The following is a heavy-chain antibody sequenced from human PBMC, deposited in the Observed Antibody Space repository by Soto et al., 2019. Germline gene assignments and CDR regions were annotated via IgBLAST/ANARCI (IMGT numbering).Heavy chain of an antibody. Sequence: GGSLRLSCAASGFTFSSYAMSWVRQAPGKGLEWVSAISGSGGSTYYADSVKGRFTISRDNSKNTLYLQMNSLRAEDTAVYYCAEGSGSYYEDYYYYYGMDVWGQGTTVTVSS. D-gene: IGHD3-10*01. CDR2: ISGSGGST. CDR3: AEGSGSYYEDYYYYYGMDV. V-gene: IGHV3-23*01. J-gene: IGHJ6*02. CDR1: GFTFSSYA.